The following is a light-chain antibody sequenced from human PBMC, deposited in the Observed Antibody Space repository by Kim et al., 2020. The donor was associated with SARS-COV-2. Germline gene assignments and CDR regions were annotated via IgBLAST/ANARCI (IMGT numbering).Light chain of an antibody. CDR3: QAWDSSTEKV. J-gene: IGLJ2*01. Sequence: VSPGQTASITCSGDKLGVTYACWYQQKPGHSPVLVIYQDNQRPSGIPERFSGSNSGNTATLTLSGTQAMDEADYYCQAWDSSTEKVFGGGTQLTVL. CDR2: QDN. CDR1: KLGVTY. V-gene: IGLV3-1*01.